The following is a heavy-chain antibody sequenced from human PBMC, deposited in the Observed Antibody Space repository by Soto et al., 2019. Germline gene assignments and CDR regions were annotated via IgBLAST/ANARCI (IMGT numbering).Heavy chain of an antibody. V-gene: IGHV3-23*01. CDR2: ISGSGGST. Sequence: GGSLRLSCAASGVTFSSYAMSWVRQAPGKGLEWVSAISGSGGSTYYADSVKGRFTISRHNSKNTLYLQMNSLRAEDTAVYYCARDSPVAGTDIWGQGTMVTVSS. D-gene: IGHD6-19*01. J-gene: IGHJ3*02. CDR3: ARDSPVAGTDI. CDR1: GVTFSSYA.